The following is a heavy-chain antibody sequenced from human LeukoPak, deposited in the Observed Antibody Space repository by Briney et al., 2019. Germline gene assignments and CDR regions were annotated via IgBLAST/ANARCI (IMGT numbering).Heavy chain of an antibody. CDR1: GGTFSSYA. Sequence: SVKVSCKASGGTFSSYAISWVRQAPGQGLEWMGGIIPIFGTANYAQKFQGRVTITADKSTSTAYMELSSLRSEDTAVYYCARHIVGATTVVYYYYYMDVWGKGTTVTVSS. J-gene: IGHJ6*03. CDR3: ARHIVGATTVVYYYYYMDV. CDR2: IIPIFGTA. D-gene: IGHD1-26*01. V-gene: IGHV1-69*06.